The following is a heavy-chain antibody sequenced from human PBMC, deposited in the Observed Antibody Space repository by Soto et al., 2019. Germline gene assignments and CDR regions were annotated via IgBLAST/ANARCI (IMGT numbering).Heavy chain of an antibody. CDR1: GYTFTNYA. V-gene: IGHV1-18*01. J-gene: IGHJ4*02. Sequence: QVQLVQSGAEVKKPGASVKVSCKASGYTFTNYAFSWVRQAPGQGLEWMGWISAYNGNTNYPQKLQGRVTMTTDTSTSTAYMELRSLRSDATAVYYCARDLAAAGAFDCWGQGTLVTVSS. D-gene: IGHD6-13*01. CDR2: ISAYNGNT. CDR3: ARDLAAAGAFDC.